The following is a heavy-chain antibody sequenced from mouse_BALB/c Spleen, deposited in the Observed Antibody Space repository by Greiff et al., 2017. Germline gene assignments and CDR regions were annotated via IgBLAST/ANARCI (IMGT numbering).Heavy chain of an antibody. V-gene: IGHV1-63*02. CDR3: ARYNDGSRGYFDV. CDR2: IYPGGGYT. D-gene: IGHD1-1*01. Sequence: QVQLQQSGAELVRPGTSVKISCKASGYTFTNYWLGWVKQRPGHGLEWIGDIYPGGGYTNYNEKFKGKATLTADTSSSTAYMQLSSLTSEDSAVYFCARYNDGSRGYFDVWGAGTTVTVSS. J-gene: IGHJ1*01. CDR1: GYTFTNYW.